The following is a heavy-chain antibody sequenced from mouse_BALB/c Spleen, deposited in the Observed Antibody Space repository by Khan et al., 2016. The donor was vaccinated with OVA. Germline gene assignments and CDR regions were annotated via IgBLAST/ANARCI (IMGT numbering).Heavy chain of an antibody. CDR2: ILPGSGST. CDR3: ARWRRLQFAY. J-gene: IGHJ3*01. V-gene: IGHV1-9*01. Sequence: QVQLQQAGAELMKPGASVKISCKATGYTFSSYWIEWVKQRPGHGLEWIGEILPGSGSTNYNEKFKGKATFTADTSSNTAYMQLSSLTSEDSDVYYCARWRRLQFAYWGQGTLVTVSA. CDR1: GYTFSSYW. D-gene: IGHD1-2*01.